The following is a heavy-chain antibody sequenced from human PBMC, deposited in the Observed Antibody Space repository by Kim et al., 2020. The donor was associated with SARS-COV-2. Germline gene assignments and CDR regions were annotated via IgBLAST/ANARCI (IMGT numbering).Heavy chain of an antibody. CDR1: AFTLGSYA. Sequence: GGSLRLSCAASAFTLGSYAMHWVRQAPGKGLEWVAVISYDGSNKYYVDSVKGRFTISRDNSKNTLYLQMNSLRAEDTAVYYCARGGALLEGLLLVAYFD. D-gene: IGHD3-3*01. V-gene: IGHV3-30*04. CDR2: ISYDGSNK. CDR3: ARGGALLEGLLLVAYFD. J-gene: IGHJ4*01.